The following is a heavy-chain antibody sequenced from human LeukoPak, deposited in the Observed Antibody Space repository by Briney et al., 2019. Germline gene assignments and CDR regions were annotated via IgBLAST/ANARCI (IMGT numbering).Heavy chain of an antibody. J-gene: IGHJ2*01. CDR3: AKVKGTGIAAAATRYFDL. Sequence: GGSLRLSCAASGFTFSSYSMNWVRQAPGKGLEWVAFIRYDGSNKYYADSVKGRFTISRANSKNTLYLQMNSLRAEDTAVYYCAKVKGTGIAAAATRYFDLWGRGTLVTVSS. CDR1: GFTFSSYS. V-gene: IGHV3-30*02. D-gene: IGHD6-13*01. CDR2: IRYDGSNK.